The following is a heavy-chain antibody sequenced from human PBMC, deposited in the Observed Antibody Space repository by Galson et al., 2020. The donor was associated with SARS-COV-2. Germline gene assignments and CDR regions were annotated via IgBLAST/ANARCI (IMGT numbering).Heavy chain of an antibody. Sequence: SETLSLNCVVYGDSIISQNWWSWVRQHPGKGLEWIGQINHSGSRNYNPSLKSRVTISVDKSKNQFSLKLNSVTAADTAVYYCAKLIGYSSTSDYWGQGTLVTGSS. J-gene: IGHJ4*02. V-gene: IGHV4-4*02. CDR1: GDSIISQNW. CDR2: INHSGSR. CDR3: AKLIGYSSTSDY. D-gene: IGHD5-18*01.